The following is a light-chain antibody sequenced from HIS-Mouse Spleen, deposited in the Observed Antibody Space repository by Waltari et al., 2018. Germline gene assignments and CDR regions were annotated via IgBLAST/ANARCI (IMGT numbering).Light chain of an antibody. CDR3: QVWDSSSDHVV. Sequence: SYVLTQPPSVSVAPGKTARITCGGNNIGSKSVHWYQQKPGQAPVLVVYDDSDRPSGMPERSSGSNSGNTATLTISRVEAGDEADYYCQVWDSSSDHVVFGGGTKLTVL. V-gene: IGLV3-21*03. J-gene: IGLJ2*01. CDR1: NIGSKS. CDR2: DDS.